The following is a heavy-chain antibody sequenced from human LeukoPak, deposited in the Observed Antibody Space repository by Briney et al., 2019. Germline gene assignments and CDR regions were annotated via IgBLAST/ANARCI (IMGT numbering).Heavy chain of an antibody. J-gene: IGHJ4*02. Sequence: SETLSLTCTVSGGSISSYYWSWIRQPPGKGLEWIGYIYYSGSTNYNPSLKSRVTISVDTSKNQFSLKLSSVTAADTAVYYCARGGGGYTRFDYWGQGTLVTVSS. D-gene: IGHD5-24*01. CDR1: GGSISSYY. CDR2: IYYSGST. CDR3: ARGGGGYTRFDY. V-gene: IGHV4-59*01.